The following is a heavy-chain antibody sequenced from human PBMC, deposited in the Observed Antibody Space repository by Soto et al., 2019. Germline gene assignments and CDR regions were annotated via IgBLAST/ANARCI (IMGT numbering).Heavy chain of an antibody. CDR1: GFTFSSYA. D-gene: IGHD6-13*01. J-gene: IGHJ1*01. V-gene: IGHV3-23*01. CDR3: AKTPWRQQLVPEYFQH. Sequence: EVQLLESGGGLVQPGGSLRLSCAASGFTFSSYAMSWVRQAPGKGLEWVSAISGSGGSTYYADSVKGRFMISRDNSKNTLYLQMNSLRAEDTAVYYCAKTPWRQQLVPEYFQHWGQGTLVTVSS. CDR2: ISGSGGST.